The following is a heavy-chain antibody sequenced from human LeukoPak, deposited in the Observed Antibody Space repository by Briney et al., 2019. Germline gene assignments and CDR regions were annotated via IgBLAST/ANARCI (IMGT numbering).Heavy chain of an antibody. CDR1: GFTFSSYG. Sequence: GSLRLACAASGFTFSSYGTSWVRQPPGKGLEWIGYIYYSGSTNYNPSLKSRVTISVDTSKNQFSLKLSSVTAADTAVYYCATGGAWFDPWGQGTLVTVSS. CDR3: ATGGAWFDP. J-gene: IGHJ5*02. CDR2: IYYSGST. D-gene: IGHD4/OR15-4a*01. V-gene: IGHV4-59*01.